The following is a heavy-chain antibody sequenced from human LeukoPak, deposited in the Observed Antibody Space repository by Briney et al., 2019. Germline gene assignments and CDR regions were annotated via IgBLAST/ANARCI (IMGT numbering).Heavy chain of an antibody. CDR2: ISGYNGNT. V-gene: IGHV1-18*01. CDR3: ARNNIAVAGHLDY. Sequence: GASVKVSCKASGYTFTTYNINWVRQAPGQGLEWMGWISGYNGNTNYAQKLQGRVTMTTDTSTSTAYMELRSLKSDDTAVYYCARNNIAVAGHLDYWGQGTLVTVSS. CDR1: GYTFTTYN. J-gene: IGHJ4*02. D-gene: IGHD6-19*01.